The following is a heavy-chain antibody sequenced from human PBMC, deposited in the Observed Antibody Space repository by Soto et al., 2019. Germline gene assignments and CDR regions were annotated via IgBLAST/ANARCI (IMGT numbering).Heavy chain of an antibody. J-gene: IGHJ3*02. V-gene: IGHV4-59*08. CDR3: ARWGETEGLSLPGFDI. CDR2: IHYSGNS. Sequence: QVQLQESGPGLVKPSETLSLTCTVSGASISSYYWNWIRQTPAKGLEWIGFIHYSGNSYFNPSLKRRLTMSVGTSRNHFSLNLNFVTAADTAVYYCARWGETEGLSLPGFDIWGQGTMVTVSS. D-gene: IGHD1-1*01. CDR1: GASISSYY.